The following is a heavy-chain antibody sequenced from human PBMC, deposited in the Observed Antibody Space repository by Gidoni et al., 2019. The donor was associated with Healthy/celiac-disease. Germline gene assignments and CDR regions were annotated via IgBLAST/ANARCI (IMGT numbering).Heavy chain of an antibody. V-gene: IGHV4-34*01. CDR1: GGSFSGYY. Sequence: QVQLQQWGAGLFKPSETLSLTCAVYGGSFSGYYWSWIRQPPGKGLEWIGESNHSGSTNYNPSLKSRVTISVDTSKNQFSLKLSSVTAADTAVYYCAMGSGWHSWGQGTLVTVSS. CDR3: AMGSGWHS. D-gene: IGHD6-19*01. J-gene: IGHJ4*02. CDR2: SNHSGST.